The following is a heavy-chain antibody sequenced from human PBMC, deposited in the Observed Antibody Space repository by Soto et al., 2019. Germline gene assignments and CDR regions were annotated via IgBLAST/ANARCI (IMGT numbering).Heavy chain of an antibody. D-gene: IGHD5-18*01. V-gene: IGHV4-39*01. CDR3: ACIFSGGYGYGFYYYGMDV. J-gene: IGHJ6*02. Sequence: PSETLSLTCTVSGGSISSSSYYWGWIRQPPGKGLEWIGSIYYSGSTYYNPSLKSRVTISVDTSKNQFSLKLSSVTAADTAVYYCACIFSGGYGYGFYYYGMDVWGQGTTVPVSS. CDR2: IYYSGST. CDR1: GGSISSSSYY.